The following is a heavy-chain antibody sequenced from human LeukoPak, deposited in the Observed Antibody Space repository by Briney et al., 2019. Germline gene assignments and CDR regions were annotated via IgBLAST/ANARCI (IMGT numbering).Heavy chain of an antibody. CDR1: GFTFSSYS. Sequence: GGSLSLSCAASGFTFSSYSMNWVRQAPGKGLEWVSYISSSSSTIYYADSVKGRFTISRDNAKNSLYLQMNSLRAEDTAVYYCARDAGATYYDYVWGSYLPGALDYWGQGTLVTVSS. D-gene: IGHD3-16*01. CDR2: ISSSSSTI. V-gene: IGHV3-48*04. J-gene: IGHJ4*02. CDR3: ARDAGATYYDYVWGSYLPGALDY.